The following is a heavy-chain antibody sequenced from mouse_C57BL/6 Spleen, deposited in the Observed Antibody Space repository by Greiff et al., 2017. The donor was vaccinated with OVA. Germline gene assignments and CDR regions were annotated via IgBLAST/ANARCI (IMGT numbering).Heavy chain of an antibody. CDR1: GFTFSSYA. J-gene: IGHJ4*01. CDR3: TRGLRLHAMDY. V-gene: IGHV5-9-1*02. CDR2: ISSGGDYI. D-gene: IGHD3-2*02. Sequence: VQGVESGAGLVKPGGSLKLSCAASGFTFSSYAMSWVRQTPEKRLEWVAYISSGGDYIYYADTVKGRFTISRDNARNTLYLQMSSLKSEDTAMYYCTRGLRLHAMDYWGQGTSVTVSS.